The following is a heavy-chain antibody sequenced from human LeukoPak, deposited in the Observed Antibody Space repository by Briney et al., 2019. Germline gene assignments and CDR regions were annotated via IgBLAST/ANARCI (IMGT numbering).Heavy chain of an antibody. J-gene: IGHJ6*02. CDR2: IYSGGST. CDR3: ARHFGVITKGVYYYYYGMDV. D-gene: IGHD3-3*01. Sequence: GGSLRLSCAASGFTVSTNYMSWVRQAPGEGLEWVSVIYSGGSTYYADSVRGRFTISRDNSKNTLYLQMNSLRAEDTAVYYCARHFGVITKGVYYYYYGMDVWGQGTTVTVSS. CDR1: GFTVSTNY. V-gene: IGHV3-66*04.